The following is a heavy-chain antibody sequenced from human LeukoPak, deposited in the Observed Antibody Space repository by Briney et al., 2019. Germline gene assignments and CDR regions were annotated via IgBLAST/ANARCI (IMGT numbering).Heavy chain of an antibody. CDR3: AKDYFLSGTFGYYDD. CDR1: GFTFSTYA. Sequence: AGSLRLSCAASGFTFSTYAMTWVRQAPGKGLEWVSTISGSGSSTYYADSVKGRFTIFRDNSKNTLYLQMNSLRAEDTAVYYCAKDYFLSGTFGYYDDWGQGNLVSVSS. D-gene: IGHD2/OR15-2a*01. CDR2: ISGSGSST. J-gene: IGHJ4*02. V-gene: IGHV3-23*01.